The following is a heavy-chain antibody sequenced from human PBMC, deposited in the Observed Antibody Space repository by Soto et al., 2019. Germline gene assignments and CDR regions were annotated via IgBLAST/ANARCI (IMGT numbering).Heavy chain of an antibody. J-gene: IGHJ6*02. CDR2: INPSGGST. V-gene: IGHV1-46*01. D-gene: IGHD3-3*01. Sequence: GASVKVSCKASGYTFTSYYMHWVRQAPGQGLEWMGIINPSGGSTSYAQKFQGRVTMTRDTSTSTVYMELSSLRSEDTAVYYCARAGYVFWSGYYGYYSYYGMDVWGQGPTVTVSS. CDR1: GYTFTSYY. CDR3: ARAGYVFWSGYYGYYSYYGMDV.